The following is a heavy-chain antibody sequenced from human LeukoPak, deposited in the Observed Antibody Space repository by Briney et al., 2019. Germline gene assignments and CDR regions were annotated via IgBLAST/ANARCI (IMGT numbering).Heavy chain of an antibody. J-gene: IGHJ2*01. CDR2: IKSDGSST. CDR1: GFTFSSYW. V-gene: IGHV3-74*01. Sequence: GGSLRLSCAASGFTFSSYWMHWVRQAPGKGLVWVSRIKSDGSSTSYADSVKGRFTISRDNAKNTLYLQMNSLRAEDTAVYHCARDSNWYFDLWGRGTLVTVSS. CDR3: ARDSNWYFDL.